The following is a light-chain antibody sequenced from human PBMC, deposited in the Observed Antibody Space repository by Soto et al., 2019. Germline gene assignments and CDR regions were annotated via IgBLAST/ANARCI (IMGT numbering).Light chain of an antibody. CDR2: DAS. CDR1: QSVSTY. CDR3: QQRISWPLT. V-gene: IGKV3-11*01. Sequence: ETVLTQSPATLSLSPGERAILSCRASQSVSTYLAWYQQKPGQAPRLLISDASNRATGIPARFSGSGSGTDFTLTISSLEPEDFAVYYCQQRISWPLTFGGGTKVEIK. J-gene: IGKJ4*01.